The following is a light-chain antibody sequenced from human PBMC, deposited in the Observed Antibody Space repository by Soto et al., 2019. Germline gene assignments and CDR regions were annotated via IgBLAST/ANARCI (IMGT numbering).Light chain of an antibody. V-gene: IGKV3-15*01. CDR3: QHYNSYSEA. J-gene: IGKJ1*01. CDR1: QSVDNN. CDR2: GVS. Sequence: EIVLTQSPGTLSLSPGERATLSCRASQSVDNNLAWYQQKPGQAPRLLIHGVSTRATGIPARFSGSGSGTEFTLTISSLQPDDFATYYCQHYNSYSEAFGQGTKVDIK.